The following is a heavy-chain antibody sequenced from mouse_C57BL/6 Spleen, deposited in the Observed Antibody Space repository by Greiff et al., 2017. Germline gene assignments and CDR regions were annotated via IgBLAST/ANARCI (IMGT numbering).Heavy chain of an antibody. V-gene: IGHV1-15*01. CDR1: GYTFTDYE. CDR3: TRGSLY. CDR2: IDPETGAT. J-gene: IGHJ3*01. Sequence: QVQLQQSGAELVRPGASVTLSCKASGYTFTDYEMHWVKQTPVHGLEWIGAIDPETGATAYNQKFKGKAILTADKSSSTASMELRSLTSEDSAVYYCTRGSLYWGQGTLVTVSA.